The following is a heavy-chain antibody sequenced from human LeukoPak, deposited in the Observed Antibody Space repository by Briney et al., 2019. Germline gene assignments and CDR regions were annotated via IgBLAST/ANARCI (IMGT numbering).Heavy chain of an antibody. Sequence: ASVKVSCKASGYTFTGYYMHWVRQAPGQGLEWMGWINPNSGGTNYAQKFQGRATMTRDTSISTAYMELSRLRSDDTAVYYCARDTGPYDFWSGYSLDDYWGQGTLVTVSS. V-gene: IGHV1-2*02. D-gene: IGHD3-3*01. CDR2: INPNSGGT. CDR3: ARDTGPYDFWSGYSLDDY. CDR1: GYTFTGYY. J-gene: IGHJ4*02.